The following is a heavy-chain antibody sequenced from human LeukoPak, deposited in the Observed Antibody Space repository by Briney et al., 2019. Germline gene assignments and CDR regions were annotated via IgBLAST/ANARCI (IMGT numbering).Heavy chain of an antibody. V-gene: IGHV3-30-3*01. CDR2: ISYDGSNK. D-gene: IGHD1-7*01. J-gene: IGHJ4*02. Sequence: GGSLRLSCAASGFALNSNFMTWVRQAPGKGLEWVAVISYDGSNKYYADSVKGRFTISRDNSKNTLYLQMNSLRAEDTAVYYCATGTTVGYFDYWGQGTLVTVSS. CDR3: ATGTTVGYFDY. CDR1: GFALNSNF.